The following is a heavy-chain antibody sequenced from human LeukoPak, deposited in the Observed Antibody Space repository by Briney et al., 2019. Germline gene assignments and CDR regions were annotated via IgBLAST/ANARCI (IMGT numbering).Heavy chain of an antibody. D-gene: IGHD6-13*01. J-gene: IGHJ4*02. V-gene: IGHV4-59*08. Sequence: SETLSLTCTVSGGSISSYYWSWIRQPPGKGLEWIGYIYYSGSTNYNPSLKSRVTISVDTSKNQFSLKLSSVTAADTAVYYCARFRVGSSWIIDYWGQGTLVTVSS. CDR3: ARFRVGSSWIIDY. CDR2: IYYSGST. CDR1: GGSISSYY.